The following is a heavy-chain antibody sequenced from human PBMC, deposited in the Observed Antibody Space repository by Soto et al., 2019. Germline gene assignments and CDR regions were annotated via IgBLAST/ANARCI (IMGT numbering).Heavy chain of an antibody. CDR2: ISSSSSTI. CDR3: ARDPKYSSGWYPSHDYYFDY. D-gene: IGHD6-19*01. V-gene: IGHV3-48*01. CDR1: GFTFSSYS. Sequence: GGSLRLSCAASGFTFSSYSMNWVRQAPGKGLEWVSYISSSSSTIYYADSVKGRFTISRDNAKNSLYLQMNSLRAEDTAVYYCARDPKYSSGWYPSHDYYFDYWGQGTLVTVSS. J-gene: IGHJ4*02.